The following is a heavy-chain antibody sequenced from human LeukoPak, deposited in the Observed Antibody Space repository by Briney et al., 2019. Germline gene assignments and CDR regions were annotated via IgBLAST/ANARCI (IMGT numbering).Heavy chain of an antibody. Sequence: SETLSLTCTVSGGSISSYYWSWIRQPAGKGLEWIGRIYTSGSTNYNPSLKSRVTMSVDTSKNQFSLKLSSVTAADTAVYYCARLDYDYVWGSYRHDDYWGQGTLVTVSS. V-gene: IGHV4-4*07. CDR2: IYTSGST. D-gene: IGHD3-16*02. CDR3: ARLDYDYVWGSYRHDDY. CDR1: GGSISSYY. J-gene: IGHJ4*02.